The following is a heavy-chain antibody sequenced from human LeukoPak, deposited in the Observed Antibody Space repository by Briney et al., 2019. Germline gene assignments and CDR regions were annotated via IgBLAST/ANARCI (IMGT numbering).Heavy chain of an antibody. CDR3: ATKRGYCSSTSCYGDYYYYGMDV. J-gene: IGHJ6*04. V-gene: IGHV1-69*06. CDR2: TIPIFGTA. D-gene: IGHD2-2*01. CDR1: GGTFSSYA. Sequence: SVKVSCKASGGTFSSYAISWVRQAPGQGLEWMGGTIPIFGTANYAQKFQGRVTITADKSTSTAYMELSSLRSEDTAVYYCATKRGYCSSTSCYGDYYYYGMDVWGKGTTVTVSS.